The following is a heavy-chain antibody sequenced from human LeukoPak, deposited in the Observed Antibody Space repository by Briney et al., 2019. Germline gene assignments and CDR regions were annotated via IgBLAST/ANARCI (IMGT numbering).Heavy chain of an antibody. V-gene: IGHV1-69*13. CDR2: IIPIFGTA. CDR1: GGTFSSYA. D-gene: IGHD6-19*01. J-gene: IGHJ5*02. CDR3: ARRRGSGWYSGWFDP. Sequence: ASVKVSCKASGGTFSSYAIGWVRQAPGQGLEWMGGIIPIFGTANYAQKFQGRVTITADESTSTAYMELSSLRSEDTAVYYCARRRGSGWYSGWFDPWGQGTLVTVSS.